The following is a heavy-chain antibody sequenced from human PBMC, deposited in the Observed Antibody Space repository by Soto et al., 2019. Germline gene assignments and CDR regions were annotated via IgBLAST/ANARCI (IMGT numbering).Heavy chain of an antibody. J-gene: IGHJ5*02. CDR3: ARAGKTYYDVLTGRYNWFDP. D-gene: IGHD3-9*01. CDR2: IYHKGSP. CDR1: GGSIRSGGYS. Sequence: QLQLQESGSGLVKPSQTLSLTCTVSGGSIRSGGYSWSWIRQTPGKGLEWIGYIYHKGSPYYNPSLQSRVTMSVDRSKNQFSLELSSVTAADTAVYYCARAGKTYYDVLTGRYNWFDPWGQGTLVTVSS. V-gene: IGHV4-30-2*01.